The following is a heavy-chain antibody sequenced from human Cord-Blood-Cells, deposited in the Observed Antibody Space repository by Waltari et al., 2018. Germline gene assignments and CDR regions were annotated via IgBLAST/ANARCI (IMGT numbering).Heavy chain of an antibody. CDR3: ARDLSRGYDDAFDI. Sequence: QVQLLQSGAGVRRPGSSVRFSCTAPGGPSTTYPLAWVGRAPGQGLEWRGGIIPIFGTANYAQKFQGRVTITADESTSTAYMELSSLRSEDTAVYYCARDLSRGYDDAFDIWGQGTMVTVSS. CDR1: GGPSTTYP. J-gene: IGHJ3*02. D-gene: IGHD5-12*01. CDR2: IIPIFGTA. V-gene: IGHV1-69*12.